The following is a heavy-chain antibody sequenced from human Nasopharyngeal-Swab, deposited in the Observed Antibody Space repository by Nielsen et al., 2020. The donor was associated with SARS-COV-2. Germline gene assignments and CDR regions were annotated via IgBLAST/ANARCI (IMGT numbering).Heavy chain of an antibody. Sequence: GESLKISCAASGFTSSSYSMNWVRQAPGKGLEWVSYISSSSSTIYYADSVKGRFTISRDNAKNSLYLQINSLRAEDTAVYYCAGYCSSTSCSRNYYYYYMDVWGKGTTVTVSS. J-gene: IGHJ6*03. CDR1: GFTSSSYS. D-gene: IGHD2-2*01. CDR3: AGYCSSTSCSRNYYYYYMDV. CDR2: ISSSSSTI. V-gene: IGHV3-48*04.